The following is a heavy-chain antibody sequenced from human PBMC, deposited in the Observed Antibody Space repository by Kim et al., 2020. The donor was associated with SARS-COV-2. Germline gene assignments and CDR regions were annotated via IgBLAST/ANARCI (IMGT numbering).Heavy chain of an antibody. CDR2: IYYSGST. J-gene: IGHJ4*02. CDR3: ARHLVVVMD. V-gene: IGHV4-39*01. D-gene: IGHD3-22*01. CDR1: GGSISSSSYY. Sequence: SETLSLTCTVSGGSISSSSYYWGWIRQPPGKGLEWIGSIYYSGSTYYNPSLKSRVTISVDTSKNQFSLKLSSVTAADTAVYYCARHLVVVMDWGQGTLVTVSS.